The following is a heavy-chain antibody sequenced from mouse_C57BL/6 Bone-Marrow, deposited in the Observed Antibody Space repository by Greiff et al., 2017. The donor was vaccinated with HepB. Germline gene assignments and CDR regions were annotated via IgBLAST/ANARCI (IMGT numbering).Heavy chain of an antibody. CDR1: GYAFSSSW. D-gene: IGHD1-1*01. J-gene: IGHJ4*01. CDR3: ATVVATDDAMDY. V-gene: IGHV1-82*01. CDR2: IYPGDGDT. Sequence: VQLQQSGPELVKPGASVKISCKASGYAFSSSWMNWVKQRPGKGLEWIGRIYPGDGDTNYNGKFKGKATLTADKSSSTAYMQLSSLTSEDSAVYFCATVVATDDAMDYWGQGTSVTVSS.